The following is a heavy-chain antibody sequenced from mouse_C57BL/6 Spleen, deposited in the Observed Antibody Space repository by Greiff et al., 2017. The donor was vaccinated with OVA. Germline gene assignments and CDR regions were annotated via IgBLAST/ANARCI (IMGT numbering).Heavy chain of an antibody. V-gene: IGHV1-42*01. D-gene: IGHD2-1*01. Sequence: EVQLQQSGPELVKPGASVKISCKASGYSFTGYYMNWVKQSPEKSLEWIGEINPSTGGTTYNQKFKAKATLTVDKSSSTAYMQLKSLTSEDSAVYYCARALLYGSVAYWGQGTLVTVSA. CDR1: GYSFTGYY. CDR3: ARALLYGSVAY. J-gene: IGHJ3*01. CDR2: INPSTGGT.